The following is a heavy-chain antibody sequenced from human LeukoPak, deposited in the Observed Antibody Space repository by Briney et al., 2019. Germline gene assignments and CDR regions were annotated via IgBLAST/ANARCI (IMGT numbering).Heavy chain of an antibody. V-gene: IGHV4-38-2*02. CDR1: GYSISSGYY. CDR2: IYHSGST. J-gene: IGHJ5*02. Sequence: SETLSLTCTVSGYSISSGYYWGWIGQPPGKGLEWIGSIYHSGSTYYNPSLKSRVTISVDTSKNQFSLNLSSVTAADTAVYYCARDRYDSSGYYYVSYGFDPWGQGTLVTVSS. D-gene: IGHD3-22*01. CDR3: ARDRYDSSGYYYVSYGFDP.